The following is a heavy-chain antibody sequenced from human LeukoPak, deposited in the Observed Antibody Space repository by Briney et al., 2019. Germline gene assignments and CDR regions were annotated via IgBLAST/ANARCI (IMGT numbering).Heavy chain of an antibody. D-gene: IGHD3-22*01. CDR2: TSSSGRT. CDR1: GDSISRSY. Sequence: SETPSLTCTVSGDSISRSYWSWIRQPPGKGPAWIGYTSSSGRTTYNPALKSRVTISKDTSKNQFSLRLNYATAADTAAYYCARHRETYYESSHMGFDPWGQGILVIVSS. J-gene: IGHJ5*02. CDR3: ARHRETYYESSHMGFDP. V-gene: IGHV4-59*08.